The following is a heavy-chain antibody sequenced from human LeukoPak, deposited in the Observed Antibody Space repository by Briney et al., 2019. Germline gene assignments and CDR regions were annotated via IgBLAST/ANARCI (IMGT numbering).Heavy chain of an antibody. CDR2: IKQDGSEK. J-gene: IGHJ4*02. V-gene: IGHV3-7*01. D-gene: IGHD6-13*01. Sequence: PGGSLRLSCVASGFTFTQAWMSWVRQAPGKGLEWVANIKQDGSEKYYVDSVKGRFTISRDNAKNSLYLQMNSLRAEDTAVYYCARYGQLVRYYFDYWGQGTLVTVSS. CDR3: ARYGQLVRYYFDY. CDR1: GFTFTQAW.